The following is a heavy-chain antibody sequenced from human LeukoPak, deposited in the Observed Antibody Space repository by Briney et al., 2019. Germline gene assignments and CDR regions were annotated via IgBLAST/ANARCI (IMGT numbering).Heavy chain of an antibody. V-gene: IGHV3-7*04. CDR1: GFTFSSYW. CDR3: ARGTIAAAGYYYLDY. J-gene: IGHJ4*02. Sequence: GGSLRLSCAASGFTFSSYWMSWVRQAPGKGLEWVANIKQDGSEKYYVDSVKGRFTISRDNAKNSLYLQMNSLRAEDTAVYYCARGTIAAAGYYYLDYWGQGTQVTVSS. CDR2: IKQDGSEK. D-gene: IGHD6-13*01.